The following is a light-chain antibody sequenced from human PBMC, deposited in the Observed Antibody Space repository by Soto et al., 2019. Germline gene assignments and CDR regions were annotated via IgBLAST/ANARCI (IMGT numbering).Light chain of an antibody. J-gene: IGKJ1*01. CDR3: QQYNNWPPWT. V-gene: IGKV3-15*01. CDR1: QSVSSN. CDR2: GAS. Sequence: EIMMSQTPATLSLSRRERATLSCRASQSVSSNLAWYQQKPGQAPRLLIYGASTRATGIPARFSGSGSGTEFTLTISRLQSEDFAVYSCQQYNNWPPWTFGQGTKV.